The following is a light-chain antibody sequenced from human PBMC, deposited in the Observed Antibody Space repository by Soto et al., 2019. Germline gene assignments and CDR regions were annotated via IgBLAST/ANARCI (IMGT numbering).Light chain of an antibody. CDR1: QSVSSN. J-gene: IGKJ4*01. Sequence: IVMTQSPATLSVSPGERATLYCSASQSVSSNLAWYQQKPGQPHKLLIYVASTMATGIPSRFSGSGSGTEFTLTISSLQSEDFAVYYCQQYNGSPLTFGGGTKVEIK. CDR3: QQYNGSPLT. CDR2: VAS. V-gene: IGKV3-15*01.